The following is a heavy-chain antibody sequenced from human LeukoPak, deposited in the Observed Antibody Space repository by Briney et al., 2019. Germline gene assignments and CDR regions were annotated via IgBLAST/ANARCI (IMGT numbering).Heavy chain of an antibody. J-gene: IGHJ4*02. D-gene: IGHD5-18*01. CDR3: ARGRWGYSYGTAFDY. CDR2: ISYSGNT. CDR1: GGSIISSDYH. Sequence: SETLSLTCTVSGGSIISSDYHWGWVRQPPGKGLEWIGTISYSGNTDYNPSLRSRVTISVDTSKNQFSLKLSSVTAADTAVYYCARGRWGYSYGTAFDYWGQGTLVTVSS. V-gene: IGHV4-39*01.